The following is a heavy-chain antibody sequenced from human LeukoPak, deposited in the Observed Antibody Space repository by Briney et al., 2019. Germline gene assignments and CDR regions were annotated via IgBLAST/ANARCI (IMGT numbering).Heavy chain of an antibody. CDR3: ARGYKRTSMVRGISYYYFHYMDV. D-gene: IGHD3-10*01. V-gene: IGHV1-69*05. CDR1: GGTFSSYA. CDR2: IIPMFGTS. Sequence: ASVKVSCKASGGTFSSYAINRVRQAPGQGLEWMGGIIPMFGTSNYAQTFQGRVSITTDESTSTAYMELSSLRSEDTAVYYCARGYKRTSMVRGISYYYFHYMDVWGTGTTVTVSS. J-gene: IGHJ6*03.